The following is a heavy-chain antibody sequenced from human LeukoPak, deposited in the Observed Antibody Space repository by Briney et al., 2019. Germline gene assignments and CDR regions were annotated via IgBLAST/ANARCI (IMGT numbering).Heavy chain of an antibody. CDR2: VEKDGSGK. CDR3: AREVATGTGAYNY. V-gene: IGHV3-7*01. CDR1: GFTFSNYW. D-gene: IGHD6-13*01. Sequence: GGSLRLSCAASGFTFSNYWMAWVRQAPGKGLEWVANVEKDGSGKNYVDSVKGRFIISRDNAKNSLYLQVNSLRVEDTAVYFCAREVATGTGAYNYWGQGTLVTVSS. J-gene: IGHJ4*02.